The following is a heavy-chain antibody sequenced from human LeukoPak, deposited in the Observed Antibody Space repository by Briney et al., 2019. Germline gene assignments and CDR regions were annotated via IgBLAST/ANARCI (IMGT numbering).Heavy chain of an antibody. CDR3: ARASVNLLWFGEERAFDI. D-gene: IGHD3-10*01. Sequence: ASVKVSCKASGYTFTSYGISWVRQAPGQGLEWMGWISAYNGNTNYAQKFQGRVTMTRDTSISTAYMELSRLRSDDTAVYYCARASVNLLWFGEERAFDIWGQGTMVTVSS. V-gene: IGHV1-18*01. CDR1: GYTFTSYG. CDR2: ISAYNGNT. J-gene: IGHJ3*02.